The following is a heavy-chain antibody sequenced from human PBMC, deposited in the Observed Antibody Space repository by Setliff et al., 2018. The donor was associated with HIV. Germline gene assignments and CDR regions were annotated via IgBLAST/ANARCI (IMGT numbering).Heavy chain of an antibody. Sequence: SETLSLTCQVSGLSMSSGNYYWNWIRQPAGKGLEWIGRIYASGGTYYKSSLKSRVTISVDSSKNQFSLKLTSVTAADTAIYFCARGGGYFHDSNAFDIWGQGTVVT. V-gene: IGHV4-61*02. D-gene: IGHD3-22*01. J-gene: IGHJ3*02. CDR1: GLSMSSGNYY. CDR3: ARGGGYFHDSNAFDI. CDR2: IYASGGT.